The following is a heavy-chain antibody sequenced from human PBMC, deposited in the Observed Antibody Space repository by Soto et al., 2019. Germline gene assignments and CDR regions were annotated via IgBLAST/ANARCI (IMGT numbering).Heavy chain of an antibody. CDR1: GYTFSRYY. V-gene: IGHV1-46*01. J-gene: IGHJ4*02. CDR3: TRDTTPLIYYYDTSGRNAPGGWD. CDR2: INPSGGRT. D-gene: IGHD3-22*01. Sequence: QVQLVQSGAEVKKPGASVKVSCEASGYTFSRYYMHWVRQAPGQGLEWMGIINPSGGRTTYAQKFQGRVTMTRDTSTSTVYVELSSLRSEDTAVYYCTRDTTPLIYYYDTSGRNAPGGWDWGQGTLVTVSS.